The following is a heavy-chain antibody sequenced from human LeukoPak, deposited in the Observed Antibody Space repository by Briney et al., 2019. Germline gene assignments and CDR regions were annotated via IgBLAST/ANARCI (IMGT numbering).Heavy chain of an antibody. V-gene: IGHV4-39*01. CDR1: GGSISSSSYY. Sequence: SETLSLTCTVSGGSISSSSYYWGWIRQPPGKGLEWIGSIYYSGSTYYNPSLKSRVTISVDTSKNQFSLKLSSVTAADTAVYYCASLASTLTIPWGQGTLVTVSS. J-gene: IGHJ5*02. CDR2: IYYSGST. D-gene: IGHD2-15*01. CDR3: ASLASTLTIP.